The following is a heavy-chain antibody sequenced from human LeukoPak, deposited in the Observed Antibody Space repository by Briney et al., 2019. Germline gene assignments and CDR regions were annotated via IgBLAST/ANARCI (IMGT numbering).Heavy chain of an antibody. CDR3: ARGISGYSYYFDY. CDR2: INHSGST. D-gene: IGHD3-22*01. Sequence: PSETLSLTCAVSGGSFSGYYWSWIRQPPRNGLEWIGEINHSGSTNYNPSLKSRVTISVDTSKNQFSLKMSSVTAADTAVYYCARGISGYSYYFDYWGQGTLVTVSS. J-gene: IGHJ4*02. V-gene: IGHV4-34*01. CDR1: GGSFSGYY.